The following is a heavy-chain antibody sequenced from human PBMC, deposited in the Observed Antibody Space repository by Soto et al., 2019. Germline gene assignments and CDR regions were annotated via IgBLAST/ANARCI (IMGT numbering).Heavy chain of an antibody. CDR2: INTASYI. CDR3: AREGGYCNGGGCRYFDY. V-gene: IGHV3-21*01. D-gene: IGHD2-15*01. Sequence: EVLLVESGGGLVKPGGSLRLSCAASGFTFSTYSMNWVRQAPGKGLEWVSSINTASYIYYADSVKGRFTISRADAKNSLYLQMNILRDEDTAVYYCAREGGYCNGGGCRYFDYWGQGTLVTVSS. J-gene: IGHJ4*02. CDR1: GFTFSTYS.